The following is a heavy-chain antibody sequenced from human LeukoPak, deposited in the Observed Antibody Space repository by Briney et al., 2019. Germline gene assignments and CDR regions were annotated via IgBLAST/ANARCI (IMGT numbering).Heavy chain of an antibody. J-gene: IGHJ4*02. CDR3: ARGRFYYGSGSYYLFDY. D-gene: IGHD3-10*01. CDR2: MNPNSGNT. CDR1: GYTFTSYD. Sequence: ASVKVSCKASGYTFTSYDINWVRQATGQGLEWMGWMNPNSGNTGYAQKFQGRVTMTRNTSISTAYMELSSLRSEDTAVYYCARGRFYYGSGSYYLFDYWGQGTLVTVSS. V-gene: IGHV1-8*01.